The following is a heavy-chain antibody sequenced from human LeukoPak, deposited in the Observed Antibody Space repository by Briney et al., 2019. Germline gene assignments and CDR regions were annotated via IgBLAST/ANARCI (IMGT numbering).Heavy chain of an antibody. CDR3: ARAYDFWSGPLDY. J-gene: IGHJ4*02. CDR1: GITFSSYG. V-gene: IGHV3-33*01. Sequence: GGSLRLSCAASGITFSSYGMHWVRQAPGKGLEWVAVIWYDGSNTSYADSVKGRFTISRDNSKNTLYLQMNSLRAEDTAVYYCARAYDFWSGPLDYWGQGTLVTVSS. CDR2: IWYDGSNT. D-gene: IGHD3-3*01.